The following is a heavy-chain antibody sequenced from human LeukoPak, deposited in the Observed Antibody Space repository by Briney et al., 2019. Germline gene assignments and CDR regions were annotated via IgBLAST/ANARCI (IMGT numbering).Heavy chain of an antibody. D-gene: IGHD3-3*01. V-gene: IGHV4-38-2*02. CDR1: DYSISSGYY. CDR2: IYHSGSI. CDR3: ARDRPLLGAWSWFDP. J-gene: IGHJ5*02. Sequence: SVTLSLTCSVSDYSISSGYYWGWIRQPPGKGLEWIGTIYHSGSIYYNPSLKSRVTISVDTSKNQFSLKLSSVTAADTAVYYCARDRPLLGAWSWFDPWGQGTLVTVSS.